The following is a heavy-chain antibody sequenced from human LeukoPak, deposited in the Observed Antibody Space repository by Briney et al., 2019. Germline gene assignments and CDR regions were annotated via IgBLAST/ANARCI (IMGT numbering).Heavy chain of an antibody. CDR2: ICYSGTT. CDR3: ARAPLYSGHDFVDY. D-gene: IGHD5-12*01. V-gene: IGHV4-30-4*01. Sequence: SETLSLTCTVSGGSISSGDCYWSWIRQPPGKGLEWIGYICYSGTTYYNPSLKGRLTISIDTSKNQFSLKLSSVTAADTAVYYCARAPLYSGHDFVDYWGQGTLVTVSS. CDR1: GGSISSGDCY. J-gene: IGHJ4*02.